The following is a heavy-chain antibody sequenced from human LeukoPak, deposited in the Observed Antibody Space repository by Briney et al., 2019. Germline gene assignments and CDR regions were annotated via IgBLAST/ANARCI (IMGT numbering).Heavy chain of an antibody. Sequence: KTSETLSLTCTVSGGSISSYYWSWIRQPPGKGLEWIGYIYYSGSTNYNPSLKSRVTISVDTSKNQFSLKLSSVTAADTAVYYCARYNVEMATTDHFDYWGQGTLVTVSS. CDR3: ARYNVEMATTDHFDY. CDR2: IYYSGST. D-gene: IGHD5-24*01. CDR1: GGSISSYY. V-gene: IGHV4-59*01. J-gene: IGHJ4*02.